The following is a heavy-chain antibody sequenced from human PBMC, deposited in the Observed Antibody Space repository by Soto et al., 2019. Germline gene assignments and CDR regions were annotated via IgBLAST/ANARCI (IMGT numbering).Heavy chain of an antibody. J-gene: IGHJ6*03. V-gene: IGHV4-34*01. CDR2: INHSGST. Sequence: SETLSLTCAVYGGSFSGYYWSWIRQPPGKGLEWIGEINHSGSTNYNPSLKSRVTISVDTSKNQFSLKLSSVTAADTAVYYCARGDLVVVPAAMYYSYYMDVWGKGTTVTVSS. CDR1: GGSFSGYY. CDR3: ARGDLVVVPAAMYYSYYMDV. D-gene: IGHD2-2*01.